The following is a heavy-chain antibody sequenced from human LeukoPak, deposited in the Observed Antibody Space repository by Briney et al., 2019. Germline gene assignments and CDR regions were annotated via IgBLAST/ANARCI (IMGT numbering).Heavy chain of an antibody. D-gene: IGHD5-24*01. CDR2: IYYSGST. V-gene: IGHV4-39*07. Sequence: MASETLSLTCTVSGGSISSSSYYWGWIRQPPGKGLEWIGSIYYSGSTYYNPSLKSRVTISVDTSKNQFSLKLSSVTAADTAVYYCAREWILQFAFDYWGQGTLVTVSS. J-gene: IGHJ4*02. CDR1: GGSISSSSYY. CDR3: AREWILQFAFDY.